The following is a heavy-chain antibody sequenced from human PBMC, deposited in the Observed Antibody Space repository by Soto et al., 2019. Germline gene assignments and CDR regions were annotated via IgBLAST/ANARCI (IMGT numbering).Heavy chain of an antibody. CDR1: GGSISSYY. V-gene: IGHV4-59*12. CDR2: FYYTGST. Sequence: SETLSLTCTVSGGSISSYYWSWIRQPPGKGLEWIGYFYYTGSTNYNPSLKSRVTISIDASKNQFSLRLGSVTAADTAVYYCARSMFYSDGSNYSPFDYWGQGTLVTVSS. J-gene: IGHJ4*02. D-gene: IGHD3-22*01. CDR3: ARSMFYSDGSNYSPFDY.